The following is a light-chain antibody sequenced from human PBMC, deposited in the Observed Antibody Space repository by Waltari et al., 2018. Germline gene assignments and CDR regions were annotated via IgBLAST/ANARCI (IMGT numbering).Light chain of an antibody. Sequence: QSALTPPASVSGSPGQSITLSCTGTTYDLGSYDHVSWYQQHLGRAPKLIIYDVRERPSGVSDRFSGSKSGNTASLIISGLQADDEADYYCSSHTTRSTWVFGGGTKLTVL. V-gene: IGLV2-14*03. J-gene: IGLJ3*02. CDR1: TYDLGSYDH. CDR2: DVR. CDR3: SSHTTRSTWV.